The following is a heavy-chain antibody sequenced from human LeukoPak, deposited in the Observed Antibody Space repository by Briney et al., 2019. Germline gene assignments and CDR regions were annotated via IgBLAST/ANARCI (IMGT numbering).Heavy chain of an antibody. CDR3: ASYPDAFDI. Sequence: SETLSLTCTVSGGSISSSRYYWGWIRQPPGKGLDWIGSISYSGSTYYNSSLKSRLTISVDTSKNQFSLKLSSVTAADTAVYYCASYPDAFDIWGQGTMVTVSS. CDR1: GGSISSSRYY. V-gene: IGHV4-39*01. J-gene: IGHJ3*02. CDR2: ISYSGST.